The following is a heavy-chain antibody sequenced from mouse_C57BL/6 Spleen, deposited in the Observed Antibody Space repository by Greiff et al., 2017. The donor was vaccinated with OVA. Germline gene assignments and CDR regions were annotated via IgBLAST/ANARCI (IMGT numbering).Heavy chain of an antibody. D-gene: IGHD4-1*01. CDR1: GYTFTSYT. Sequence: QVQLKQSGAELARPGASVKMSCKASGYTFTSYTMHWVKQRPGQGLEWIGYINPSSGYTKYNQKFKDKATLTADKSSSTAYMQLSSLTSEDSAVYYCARGGGLTGSFDYWGQGTTLTVSS. CDR3: ARGGGLTGSFDY. J-gene: IGHJ2*01. V-gene: IGHV1-4*01. CDR2: INPSSGYT.